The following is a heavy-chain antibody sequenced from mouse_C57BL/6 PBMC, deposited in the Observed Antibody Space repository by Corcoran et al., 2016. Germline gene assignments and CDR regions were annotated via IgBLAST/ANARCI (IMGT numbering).Heavy chain of an antibody. CDR2: IYPGDGDT. V-gene: IGHV1-80*01. J-gene: IGHJ4*01. Sequence: QVQLQQSGAELVKPGASVKISCKASGYAFSSYWMNWVKQRPGKGLEWIGQIYPGDGDTNYNGKFKGKATLTADKSSSTAYMQLSSLTSEDSAVYFCARGGRRGYYSYAMDYWGQGTSVTVSS. CDR1: GYAFSSYW. CDR3: ARGGRRGYYSYAMDY. D-gene: IGHD2-3*01.